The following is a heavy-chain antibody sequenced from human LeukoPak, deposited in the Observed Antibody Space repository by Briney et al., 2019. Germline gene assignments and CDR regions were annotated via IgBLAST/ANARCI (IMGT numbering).Heavy chain of an antibody. CDR2: TNPNSGNT. CDR3: ARGGGSYYEEGEYNWFDP. CDR1: GYTFTSYD. V-gene: IGHV1-8*01. Sequence: GASVKVPCKASGYTFTSYDINWVRQATGQGLEWMGWTNPNSGNTGYAQKSQGRVTMTRNTSISTAYMELSSLRSEDTAVYYCARGGGSYYEEGEYNWFDPWGQGTLVTVSS. D-gene: IGHD1-26*01. J-gene: IGHJ5*02.